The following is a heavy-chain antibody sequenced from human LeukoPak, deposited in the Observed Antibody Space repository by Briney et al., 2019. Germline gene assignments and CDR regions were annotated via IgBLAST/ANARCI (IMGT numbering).Heavy chain of an antibody. Sequence: GGSLRLSCAASGFTLTTYGTPWLRQAPGKGLEWVAVIWYDGSKKFYGDSVKGRFTVSRDTSENTIYLQMNTLRAEDTAVYYCARDGGSGIDYWGQGTLVTVYS. J-gene: IGHJ4*02. CDR2: IWYDGSKK. CDR1: GFTLTTYG. D-gene: IGHD3-10*01. CDR3: ARDGGSGIDY. V-gene: IGHV3-33*01.